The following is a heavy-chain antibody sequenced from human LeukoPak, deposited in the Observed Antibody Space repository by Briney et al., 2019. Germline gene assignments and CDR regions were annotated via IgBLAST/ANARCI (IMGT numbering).Heavy chain of an antibody. Sequence: GGSLRLSCAASGFTFSTYAMHWVRQAPGKGLEWVAVISYDGSNKYYADSVKGRFTISRDNSKSTLYLELNSLRAEDTAVYYCASSPEEWLVSAGWFDPWGQGTLVTVSS. CDR2: ISYDGSNK. V-gene: IGHV3-30-3*01. D-gene: IGHD6-19*01. CDR3: ASSPEEWLVSAGWFDP. CDR1: GFTFSTYA. J-gene: IGHJ5*02.